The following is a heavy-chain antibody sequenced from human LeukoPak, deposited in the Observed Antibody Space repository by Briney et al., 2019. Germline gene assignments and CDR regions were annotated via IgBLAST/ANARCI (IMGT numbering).Heavy chain of an antibody. Sequence: PSETLSLTCTVSGGSISTYYWRWIRQPPGKGLEWIGYIFYSGSTNYNPSLKSRVTMSVDTSKNQFSLKLTSVTAADTAVYYCARLGNNSGWYYWGQGILVTVSS. D-gene: IGHD6-19*01. J-gene: IGHJ4*02. V-gene: IGHV4-59*08. CDR2: IFYSGST. CDR1: GGSISTYY. CDR3: ARLGNNSGWYY.